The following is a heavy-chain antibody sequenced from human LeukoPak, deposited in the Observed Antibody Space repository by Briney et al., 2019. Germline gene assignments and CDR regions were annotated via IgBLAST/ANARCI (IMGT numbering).Heavy chain of an antibody. J-gene: IGHJ6*03. CDR1: GYTFTGYY. V-gene: IGHV1-2*02. D-gene: IGHD6-19*01. Sequence: ASVKVSCKASGYTFTGYYMHWVRQAPGQGLEWMGWINPNSGGTNYAQKFQGRVTMTRDTSISTAYMELSRLRSDDTAVYYCAREGVAVAGYYYYYMDVWGKGTTVTVSS. CDR2: INPNSGGT. CDR3: AREGVAVAGYYYYYMDV.